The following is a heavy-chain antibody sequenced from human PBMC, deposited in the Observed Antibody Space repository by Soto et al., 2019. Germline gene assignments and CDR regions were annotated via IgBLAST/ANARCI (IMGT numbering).Heavy chain of an antibody. V-gene: IGHV4-59*01. J-gene: IGHJ4*02. CDR2: VYHTGAT. D-gene: IGHD2-15*01. CDR1: GASISSSY. CDR3: ARGGNRYTNVASGVGGFDY. Sequence: SETLSLTCTVSGASISSSYWSWIRQSPERGLEWIAYVYHTGATNYNPSLKSRVTISLDASKGQFSLNLTSLTTADTAVYFCARGGNRYTNVASGVGGFDYWGQGSLVTVSS.